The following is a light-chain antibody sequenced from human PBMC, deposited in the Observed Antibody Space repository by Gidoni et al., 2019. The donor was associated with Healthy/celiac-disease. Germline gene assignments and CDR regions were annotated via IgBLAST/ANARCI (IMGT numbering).Light chain of an antibody. J-gene: IGKJ4*01. CDR2: LGS. CDR1: QSLLQRNGYNY. CDR3: MQALQTPRT. V-gene: IGKV2-28*01. Sequence: DIVMTHSPLSLPVTPGEPASISCRSSQSLLQRNGYNYLDWYLQKPGQSPQLLIYLGSNRASGVPDRFSGSGSGTDFTLKISRVEAEDVGVYYCMQALQTPRTFGGGTKVEIK.